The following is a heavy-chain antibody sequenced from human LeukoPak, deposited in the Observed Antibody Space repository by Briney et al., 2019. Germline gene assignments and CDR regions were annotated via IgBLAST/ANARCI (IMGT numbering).Heavy chain of an antibody. Sequence: GGSLRLSCAASGFTFSSYAMSWVRQAPGKGLEWVSAISGSGGSTYYADSVKGRFTISRDNSENTLYLQMNSQRAEDTAIYYCARKVVAAKYFDHWGRGTQVTVSS. J-gene: IGHJ4*02. V-gene: IGHV3-23*01. CDR3: ARKVVAAKYFDH. CDR1: GFTFSSYA. D-gene: IGHD2-15*01. CDR2: ISGSGGST.